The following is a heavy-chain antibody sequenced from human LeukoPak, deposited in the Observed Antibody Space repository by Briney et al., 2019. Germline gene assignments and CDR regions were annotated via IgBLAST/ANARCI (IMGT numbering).Heavy chain of an antibody. D-gene: IGHD3-9*01. CDR2: ISYDGSNK. V-gene: IGHV3-30*03. J-gene: IGHJ4*02. CDR3: ARQLEWEYYDILTGYYKGALDY. Sequence: PGGSLRLSCAASGFTFSSYGMHWVRQAPGKGLEWVAVISYDGSNKYYADSVKGRFTISRDNSKNTLYLQMNSLRAEDTAVYYCARQLEWEYYDILTGYYKGALDYWGQGTLVTVSS. CDR1: GFTFSSYG.